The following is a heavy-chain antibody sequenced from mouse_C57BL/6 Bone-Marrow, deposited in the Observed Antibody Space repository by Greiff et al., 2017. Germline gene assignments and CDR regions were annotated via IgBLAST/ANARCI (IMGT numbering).Heavy chain of an antibody. CDR3: ARSIGDGYYYYAMDY. J-gene: IGHJ4*01. D-gene: IGHD2-3*01. CDR2: INPNNGGT. V-gene: IGHV1-18*01. Sequence: VQLQQSGPELVKPGASVKIPCKVSGYTFTDYNMDWVKQSHGKSLEWIGDINPNNGGTIYNQKFKGKATLTVDKSSSTAYMELRSLTSEDTAVYYCARSIGDGYYYYAMDYWGQGTSVTVSS. CDR1: GYTFTDYN.